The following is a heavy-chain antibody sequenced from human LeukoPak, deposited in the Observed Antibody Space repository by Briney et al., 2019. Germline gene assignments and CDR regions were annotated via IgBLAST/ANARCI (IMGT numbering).Heavy chain of an antibody. J-gene: IGHJ4*02. Sequence: ASVKVSCKVSGYTLTELSMHWVRQDPGKGLEWMGGFDPEDGETIYAQKFQGRVTMTEDTSTDTAYMELSSLRSEDTAVYYCATVDCSGGSCYLDYWGQGTLVTVSS. D-gene: IGHD2-15*01. V-gene: IGHV1-24*01. CDR2: FDPEDGET. CDR3: ATVDCSGGSCYLDY. CDR1: GYTLTELS.